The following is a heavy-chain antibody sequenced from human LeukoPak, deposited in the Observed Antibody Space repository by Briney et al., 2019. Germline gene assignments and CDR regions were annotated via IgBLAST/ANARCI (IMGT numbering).Heavy chain of an antibody. CDR3: ARRVIVVGLDY. CDR2: ISRSSSTI. V-gene: IGHV3-48*03. CDR1: GFTFSDYE. Sequence: PGRSLRLSCAASGFTFSDYEMNWVRQAPGKGLEWVSYISRSSSTIYYADSVKGRFTISRDNAKNSLYLQMNSLRAEDTAVYYCARRVIVVGLDYWGQGTLVTVSS. J-gene: IGHJ4*02. D-gene: IGHD3-22*01.